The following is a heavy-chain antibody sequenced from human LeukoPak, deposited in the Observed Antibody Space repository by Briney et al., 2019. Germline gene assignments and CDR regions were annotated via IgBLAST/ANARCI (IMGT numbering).Heavy chain of an antibody. CDR3: ARGRSPGAYWVRGVFRVEYYYYGMDV. CDR2: ISAYNGNT. CDR1: GYTFTSYG. D-gene: IGHD3-10*01. J-gene: IGHJ6*02. V-gene: IGHV1-18*01. Sequence: GASVKVSCKASGYTFTSYGISWVRQAPGQGLEWMGWISAYNGNTNYAQKLRGRVTMTRNTSISTAYMELSSLRSEDTAVYYCARGRSPGAYWVRGVFRVEYYYYGMDVWGQGTTVTVSS.